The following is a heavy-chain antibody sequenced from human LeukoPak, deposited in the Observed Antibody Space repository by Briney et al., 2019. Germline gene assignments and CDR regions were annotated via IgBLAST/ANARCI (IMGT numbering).Heavy chain of an antibody. D-gene: IGHD6-19*01. J-gene: IGHJ4*02. CDR2: IRGSGGST. Sequence: GGSLRLSCAASGFTFSNFAMSWVRQTPGKGLECVSTIRGSGGSTLYADSVKGRFTITSDNYKNTLFLQMNSLRAEDTAIYYCAKAGSSGWSSSGGDYWGQGSLVTVSS. V-gene: IGHV3-23*01. CDR3: AKAGSSGWSSSGGDY. CDR1: GFTFSNFA.